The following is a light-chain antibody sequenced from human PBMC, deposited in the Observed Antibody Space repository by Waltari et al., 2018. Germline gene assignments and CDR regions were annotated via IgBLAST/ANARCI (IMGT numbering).Light chain of an antibody. CDR2: GAS. CDR3: QHYLRLPVT. CDR1: QSVSRA. J-gene: IGKJ1*01. V-gene: IGKV3-20*01. Sequence: EIVLTQSPGTLSLSLGERAPLPCRASQSVSRALAWYQQKPGQAPRLLIYGASTRATGIPDRFSGSGSGTDFSLTISRLEPDDFAVYYCQHYLRLPVTFGQGTTVEI.